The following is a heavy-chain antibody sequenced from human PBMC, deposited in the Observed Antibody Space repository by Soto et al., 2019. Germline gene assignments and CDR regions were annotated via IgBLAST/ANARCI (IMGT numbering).Heavy chain of an antibody. D-gene: IGHD5-18*01. V-gene: IGHV3-23*01. Sequence: GGSLRLSCAASGFTFSSFALSWVRQAPGKGLEWVSAISGSGGDTDYTASVKGRFTISRDNSKNTLYLQMNSLRPDDTAVYYCAGPGYSSQDYWGQGXLVTVYS. CDR3: AGPGYSSQDY. CDR2: ISGSGGDT. CDR1: GFTFSSFA. J-gene: IGHJ4*02.